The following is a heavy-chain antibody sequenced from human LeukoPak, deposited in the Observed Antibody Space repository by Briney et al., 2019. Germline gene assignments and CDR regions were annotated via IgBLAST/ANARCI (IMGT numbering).Heavy chain of an antibody. CDR1: GGSISSYY. V-gene: IGHV4-59*12. CDR2: IYYSGST. CDR3: ARGVPAAVTNYFDY. Sequence: PSETLSLTCTVSGGSISSYYWSWIRQPPGKGLEWIGYIYYSGSTNYNPSLKSRVTISVDKSKNQFSLNLSSVTAADTAVYYCARGVPAAVTNYFDYWGQGTLVTVSS. D-gene: IGHD2-2*01. J-gene: IGHJ4*02.